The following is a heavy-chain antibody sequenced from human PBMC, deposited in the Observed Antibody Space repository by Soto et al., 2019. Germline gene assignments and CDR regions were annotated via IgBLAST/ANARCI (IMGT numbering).Heavy chain of an antibody. CDR1: GFPFSSYS. J-gene: IGHJ3*02. D-gene: IGHD6-13*01. Sequence: EAQLVESGGGLVKPGGSLRLSCVGSGFPFSSYSLNWVRQAPGKRLEWVSFLGRTTSYIFYADSVKGRFTISRDNAKNSLYRQMNSLRVEEKAVYYCATSSRAEVDAFDIWGQGTMVTVSS. V-gene: IGHV3-21*01. CDR2: LGRTTSYI. CDR3: ATSSRAEVDAFDI.